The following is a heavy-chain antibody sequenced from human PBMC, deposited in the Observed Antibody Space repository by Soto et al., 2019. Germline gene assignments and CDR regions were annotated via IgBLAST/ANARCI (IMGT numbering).Heavy chain of an antibody. J-gene: IGHJ5*01. CDR2: IDKDGSET. Sequence: EVQLVESGGGLVQPGGSLRLSCAASGFTLRSYWMTWFRQAPGTGLEWVAHIDKDGSETKYVDSVKGRFTISRDNAKNALYLQMNSLRSEDMAVYDCVRDEYYNKFESWCQGTLVTV. CDR3: VRDEYYNKFES. V-gene: IGHV3-7*01. D-gene: IGHD2-2*01. CDR1: GFTLRSYW.